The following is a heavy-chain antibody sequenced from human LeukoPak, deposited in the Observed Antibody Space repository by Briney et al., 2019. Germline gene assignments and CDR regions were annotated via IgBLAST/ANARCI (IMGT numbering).Heavy chain of an antibody. D-gene: IGHD6-6*01. J-gene: IGHJ1*01. CDR2: IYSGGST. V-gene: IGHV3-53*01. CDR1: GFTVSSNY. Sequence: GGSLRLSCAASGFTVSSNYMSWVRQAPGKGLEWVSVIYSGGSTYYADSLKGRFTISRDNAKNSLYLQMNSLRAEDTAVYYCARDLTSSSTAYFQHWGQGTLVTVSS. CDR3: ARDLTSSSTAYFQH.